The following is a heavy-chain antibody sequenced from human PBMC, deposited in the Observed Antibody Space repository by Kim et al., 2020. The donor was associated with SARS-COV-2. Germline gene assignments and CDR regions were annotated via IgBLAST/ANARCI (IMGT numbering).Heavy chain of an antibody. CDR2: ISSSGEGM. Sequence: GGSLRLSCAASGFTFSTYDMSWVRQAPGKGLEWVSAISSSGEGMFYADSVKGRFTISRDNSRDTLYLQLNNLRAEDTAVYYCVKWGFCSGGRCAQFFQHWGQGTPVSVSS. J-gene: IGHJ1*01. V-gene: IGHV3-23*01. CDR3: VKWGFCSGGRCAQFFQH. D-gene: IGHD2-15*01. CDR1: GFTFSTYD.